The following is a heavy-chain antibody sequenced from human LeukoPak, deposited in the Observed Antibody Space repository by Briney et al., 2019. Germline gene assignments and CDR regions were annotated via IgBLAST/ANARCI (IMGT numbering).Heavy chain of an antibody. V-gene: IGHV2-5*01. J-gene: IGHJ1*01. CDR1: GFSLSTSGVG. CDR2: MYWNDDK. Sequence: ESGPTLVNPTQTLTLTCTFSGFSLSTSGVGVGWIRQPPGKALEWLALMYWNDDKRYSPSLKSRLTITKDTSKNQVVLTMTNMDPVDTATYYCAHRGASSSSGWFAEYFQHWGQGTLVTVSS. CDR3: AHRGASSSSGWFAEYFQH. D-gene: IGHD6-6*01.